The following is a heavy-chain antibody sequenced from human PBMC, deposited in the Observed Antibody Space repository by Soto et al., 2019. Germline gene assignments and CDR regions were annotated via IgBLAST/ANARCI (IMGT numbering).Heavy chain of an antibody. J-gene: IGHJ6*02. CDR1: GFTFNTAW. Sequence: EVQLVESGGGLVKPGGSLRLSCAASGFTFNTAWMNWVRQAPGEGLEWVGRIKTSADGGATDYAAPVQGRFTISGDDSKNALYLHMNSLKTEDTAVYYCTTGSVEGVWGQGTTVTVSS. D-gene: IGHD2-15*01. CDR3: TTGSVEGV. V-gene: IGHV3-15*07. CDR2: IKTSADGGAT.